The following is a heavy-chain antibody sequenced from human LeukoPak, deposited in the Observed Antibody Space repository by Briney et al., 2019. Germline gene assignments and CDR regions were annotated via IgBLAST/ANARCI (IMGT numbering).Heavy chain of an antibody. D-gene: IGHD6-19*01. J-gene: IGHJ4*02. CDR1: GYTFTGYY. Sequence: ASVKVSCKASGYTFTGYYMHWVRQAPGQGLEGMGWINPSSGGTNYAQKFQGRVTMTRDTSISTAYMELSRLRSDDTAVYYCATSTPIAVAGGWGQGTLVTVSS. CDR2: INPSSGGT. CDR3: ATSTPIAVAGG. V-gene: IGHV1-2*02.